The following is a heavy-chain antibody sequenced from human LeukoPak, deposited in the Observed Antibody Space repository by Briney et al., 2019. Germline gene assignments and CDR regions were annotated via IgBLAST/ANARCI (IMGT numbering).Heavy chain of an antibody. J-gene: IGHJ4*02. CDR1: GGPFSGYS. V-gene: IGHV4-34*01. D-gene: IGHD5-12*01. CDR3: ARGGYSGYRSRFDY. CDR2: VNHSGST. Sequence: SETLSLTCAVHGGPFSGYSWNWIRQPPGMGLEWIGEVNHSGSTNYNPSLKSRVTISVDTARNQFSLKLSSVTAADTSVYYCARGGYSGYRSRFDYWGQGTLVTVSS.